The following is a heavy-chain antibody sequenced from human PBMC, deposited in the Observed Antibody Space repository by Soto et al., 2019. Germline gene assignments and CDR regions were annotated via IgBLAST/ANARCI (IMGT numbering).Heavy chain of an antibody. CDR3: ARGSFSSTSSWFDP. J-gene: IGHJ5*02. Sequence: PSETLSLTCTVSGGSITSGAYYWTWIHQPPGKGLEWIGYIYFSGSTYYNPSFQSRLTISVDTSKNQFSLKLNSVTAADTAVYYCARGSFSSTSSWFDPWGQGTLVTV. D-gene: IGHD6-6*01. CDR2: IYFSGST. CDR1: GGSITSGAYY. V-gene: IGHV4-31*03.